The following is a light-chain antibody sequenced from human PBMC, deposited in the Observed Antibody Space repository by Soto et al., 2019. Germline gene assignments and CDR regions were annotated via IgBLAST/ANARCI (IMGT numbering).Light chain of an antibody. CDR2: DVS. Sequence: QSALTQPASVSGSPGQSITISCTGSSSDVGGYNYVSWYQQHPGTAPKLMIFDVSNRPSGVSNRFSGSKSGDTASLTISGPQAEDEADYYCRSYASSNTPVVFGGGTKLTVL. CDR3: RSYASSNTPVV. V-gene: IGLV2-14*03. CDR1: SSDVGGYNY. J-gene: IGLJ2*01.